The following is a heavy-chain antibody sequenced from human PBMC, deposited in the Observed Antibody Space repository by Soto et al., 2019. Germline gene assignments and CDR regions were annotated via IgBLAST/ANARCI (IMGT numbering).Heavy chain of an antibody. CDR3: GRVPDR. Sequence: PSETLSLTCAVSGGSISSGGYSWSWIRQPPGKGLEWIGYIYHSGSTYYNPSLKSRVTISVDRSKNQFPLKLSSVTAADTAVYYCGRVPDRWGQGTLVTVSS. CDR1: GGSISSGGYS. V-gene: IGHV4-30-2*01. D-gene: IGHD2-2*01. CDR2: IYHSGST. J-gene: IGHJ5*02.